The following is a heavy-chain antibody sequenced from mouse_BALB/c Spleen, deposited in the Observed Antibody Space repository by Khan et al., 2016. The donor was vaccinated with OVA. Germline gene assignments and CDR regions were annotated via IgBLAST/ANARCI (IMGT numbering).Heavy chain of an antibody. CDR1: GFTFSNYG. D-gene: IGHD1-1*01. Sequence: EVELVESGGGFVKPGGSLTLSCAATGFTFSNYGLSWFRQTPEKSQVWVATIISGGSITYYPDSVKGRFTISRDTAENTLYLQMSSLRTEDTAMYYSARTPGYYGSGYFDYWGQGTTLTVSS. CDR2: IISGGSIT. J-gene: IGHJ2*01. CDR3: ARTPGYYGSGYFDY. V-gene: IGHV5-9-3*01.